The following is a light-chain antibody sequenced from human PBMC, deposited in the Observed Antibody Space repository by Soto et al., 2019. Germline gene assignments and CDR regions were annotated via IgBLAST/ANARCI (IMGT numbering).Light chain of an antibody. CDR3: QQRSNWPIFT. J-gene: IGKJ3*01. Sequence: EIVLTQSPATLSLSPGERATLSCRASQSVSSYLAWYQQKPGQAPRLLIYDASNRATGIPARFSGSGSGTDLTLTISGLEPEDFAVYYCQQRSNWPIFTFGPGTKVDIK. V-gene: IGKV3-11*01. CDR1: QSVSSY. CDR2: DAS.